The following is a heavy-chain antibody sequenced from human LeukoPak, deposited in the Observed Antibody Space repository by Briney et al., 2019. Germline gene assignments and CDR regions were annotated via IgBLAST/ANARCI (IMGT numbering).Heavy chain of an antibody. CDR3: AKEEAVAGLDY. J-gene: IGHJ4*02. CDR1: GFTFDDYA. D-gene: IGHD6-19*01. V-gene: IGHV3-9*01. Sequence: GGSLRLSCAASGFTFDDYAMHWVRQAPGKGLEWVSGISWNSGSIGYADSVKGRFTISRDNAENSLYLQMNSLRAEDTALYYCAKEEAVAGLDYWGQGTLVTVSS. CDR2: ISWNSGSI.